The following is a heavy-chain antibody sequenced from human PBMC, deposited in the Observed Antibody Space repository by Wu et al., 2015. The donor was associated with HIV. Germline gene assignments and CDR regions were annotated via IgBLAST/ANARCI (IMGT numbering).Heavy chain of an antibody. Sequence: QVQLVQSGAEIKKPASSVKVSCKLSGDSFTSYAISWVRQSPSQGLEWMGRFIPIFGTTNYAPRFQDRVSITADASRNTVYMELSSLRSEDTALYYCARSYSGGWEDAFDIWGQGTMVTVSS. V-gene: IGHV1-69*13. CDR2: FIPIFGTT. D-gene: IGHD6-19*01. CDR3: ARSYSGGWEDAFDI. J-gene: IGHJ3*02. CDR1: GDSFTSYA.